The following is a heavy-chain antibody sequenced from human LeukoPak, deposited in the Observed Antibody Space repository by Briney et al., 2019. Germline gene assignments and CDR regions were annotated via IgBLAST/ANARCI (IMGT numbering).Heavy chain of an antibody. Sequence: PSETLSLTCTVSGGSISSSSYYWGWIRQPPGKGLEWIGRIYYSGSTYYNPSLKSRVTISVDTSKNQFSLKLSSVTAADTAVYYCASRGTYDFWSGYSDYWGQGTLVTVSS. V-gene: IGHV4-39*01. J-gene: IGHJ4*02. D-gene: IGHD3-3*01. CDR2: IYYSGST. CDR3: ASRGTYDFWSGYSDY. CDR1: GGSISSSSYY.